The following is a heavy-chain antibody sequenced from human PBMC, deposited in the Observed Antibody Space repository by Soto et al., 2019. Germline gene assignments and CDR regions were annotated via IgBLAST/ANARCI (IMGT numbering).Heavy chain of an antibody. CDR2: IDPSSGTT. D-gene: IGHD2-15*01. CDR3: ARGAVVVPNGLIAGMDV. Sequence: AASVKVSCKPSGYSFSNFYVHWVRQAPGQGLEWTGIIDPSSGTTSYTQKFQERVTMTRDTSMSTVYMELSRLRSEDTAVYYCARGAVVVPNGLIAGMDVWGLGTTVTVSS. V-gene: IGHV1-46*01. CDR1: GYSFSNFY. J-gene: IGHJ6*02.